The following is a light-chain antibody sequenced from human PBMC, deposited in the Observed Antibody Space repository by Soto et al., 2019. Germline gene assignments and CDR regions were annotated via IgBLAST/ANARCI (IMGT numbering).Light chain of an antibody. CDR3: ASWDDSLNGYV. Sequence: QAVVTQPPSASGTPGQRVTISCSGSSSNIGSNSVNWYQQLPGTAPKLLISNINQRPSGVPDRFSGSKSGTSASLAISGLQSEDEADYSCASWDDSLNGYVFGTGTKLTVL. CDR2: NIN. J-gene: IGLJ1*01. CDR1: SSNIGSNS. V-gene: IGLV1-44*01.